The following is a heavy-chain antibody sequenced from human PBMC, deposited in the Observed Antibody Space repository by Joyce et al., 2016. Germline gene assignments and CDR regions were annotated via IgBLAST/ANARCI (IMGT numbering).Heavy chain of an antibody. Sequence: QVQLVQSGAEVKKPGASVTVSCKASGYTFTDYYMHWVRQAHGQGLEWMGWINPDSGGTNYAQKFQGRVTMTRDTSINIAYMELNSLKSDDTAVYYCARGCSSTSCFHSIFDYWGQDTLVTVSS. V-gene: IGHV1-2*02. D-gene: IGHD2-2*01. CDR2: INPDSGGT. CDR3: ARGCSSTSCFHSIFDY. J-gene: IGHJ4*02. CDR1: GYTFTDYY.